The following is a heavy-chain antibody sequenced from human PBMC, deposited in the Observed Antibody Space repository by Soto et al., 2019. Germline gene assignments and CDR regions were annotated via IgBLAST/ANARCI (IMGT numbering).Heavy chain of an antibody. CDR2: INAGNGNT. CDR1: GYTFSNYA. D-gene: IGHD2-15*01. Sequence: QVQLVQSGAEVKKPGASVKVSCKASGYTFSNYAMHWVRQAPGQRLEWMGWINAGNGNTKSSQKFQDRVTFTRDTSASTAYMELSSLRSEDTAVYYCARGGSIVVVVADYGMDVWGQGTTVTVSS. CDR3: ARGGSIVVVVADYGMDV. J-gene: IGHJ6*02. V-gene: IGHV1-3*01.